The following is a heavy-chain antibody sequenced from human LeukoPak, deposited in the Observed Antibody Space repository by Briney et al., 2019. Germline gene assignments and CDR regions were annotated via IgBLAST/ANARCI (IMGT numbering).Heavy chain of an antibody. CDR2: VNRSGNS. D-gene: IGHD6-13*01. Sequence: SETLSLTCAVYGGSFSSYYWSWIRQPPGQGLEWIGEVNRSGNSNYNPSLKSRVTISVDTSKNQISLKLSSVTAADTAVYYCARKIYRGFRAAAAGFFDSWGQGTLVTVSS. V-gene: IGHV4-34*01. J-gene: IGHJ4*02. CDR3: ARKIYRGFRAAAAGFFDS. CDR1: GGSFSSYY.